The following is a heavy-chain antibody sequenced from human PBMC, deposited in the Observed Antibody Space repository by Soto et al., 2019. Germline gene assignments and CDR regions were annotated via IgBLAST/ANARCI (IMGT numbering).Heavy chain of an antibody. V-gene: IGHV1-3*01. CDR2: INAGNGNT. CDR1: GYTFTSYA. CDR3: ERSRIVVVPAALDY. D-gene: IGHD2-2*01. J-gene: IGHJ4*02. Sequence: QVQLVQSAAEVKKPGASVKVSCKASGYTFTSYAMPGVRQAPGQRLEWMGWINAGNGNTKYSQKFQGKVTITRDTSASTAYMELSSLRSEDTAVYYCERSRIVVVPAALDYWGQVTLVTVSA.